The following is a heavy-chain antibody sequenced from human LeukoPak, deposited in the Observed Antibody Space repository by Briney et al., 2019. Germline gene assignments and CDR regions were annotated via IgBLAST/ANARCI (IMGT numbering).Heavy chain of an antibody. Sequence: ASVKVSCKASGYTFTSYGINWVRQAPGQGLEWMGWISAYNGNTNYAQKLQGRVTMTTDTSTSTAYMELRSLRSDDTAVYYCARDLMDDFWSGYYKLFDYWGQGTLVTVSS. D-gene: IGHD3-3*01. V-gene: IGHV1-18*01. CDR3: ARDLMDDFWSGYYKLFDY. CDR1: GYTFTSYG. J-gene: IGHJ4*02. CDR2: ISAYNGNT.